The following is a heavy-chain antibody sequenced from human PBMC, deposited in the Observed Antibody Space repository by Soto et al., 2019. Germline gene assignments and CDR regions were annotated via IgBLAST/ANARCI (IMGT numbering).Heavy chain of an antibody. J-gene: IGHJ4*02. Sequence: QVQLVQSGAEVKKPGASVKVSCKATGYTFTSYDINWVRQATGQGLEWMGWMNPNSGNTGYAHKFQGRVTMTRNTSISTAYMELSSLRSDDTAVYYCARSVEWLASFDYLGQGTLVTVSS. D-gene: IGHD6-19*01. CDR1: GYTFTSYD. CDR2: MNPNSGNT. CDR3: ARSVEWLASFDY. V-gene: IGHV1-8*01.